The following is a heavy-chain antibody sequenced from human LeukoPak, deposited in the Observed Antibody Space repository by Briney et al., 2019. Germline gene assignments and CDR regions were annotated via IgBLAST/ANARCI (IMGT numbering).Heavy chain of an antibody. Sequence: GGSLRLSCAASGFTFSGYAMNWVRQAPGKGLEWVSLIFASGSTTKYADSVKGRFTISRDNSKNTLYLQMNSLRAEDTAVYYCARGLGGQWELLSFDYWGQGTLVTVSS. V-gene: IGHV3-23*05. CDR1: GFTFSGYA. CDR2: IFASGSTT. D-gene: IGHD1-26*01. CDR3: ARGLGGQWELLSFDY. J-gene: IGHJ4*02.